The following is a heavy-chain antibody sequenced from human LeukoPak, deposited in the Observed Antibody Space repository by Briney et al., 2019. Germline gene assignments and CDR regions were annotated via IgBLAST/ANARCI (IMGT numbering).Heavy chain of an antibody. J-gene: IGHJ4*02. Sequence: GGSLRLSCAASGFTFEDYAMHWVRQAPGKGLEWVSGISWNSGSIGYADSVKGRFTISRDNAKNSLYLQMNSLRAEDTALYYCAKDISFRIAVAGTDYWGQGTLVTVSS. CDR1: GFTFEDYA. CDR3: AKDISFRIAVAGTDY. CDR2: ISWNSGSI. D-gene: IGHD6-19*01. V-gene: IGHV3-9*01.